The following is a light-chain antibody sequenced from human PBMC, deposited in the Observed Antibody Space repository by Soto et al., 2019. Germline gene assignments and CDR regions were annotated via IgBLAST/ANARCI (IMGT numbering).Light chain of an antibody. CDR3: SSYTISNTLV. Sequence: QSALTQPASVSGSPGQSITISCTGTSSDVGGYNYVSWYQQYPGKAPKLMIYDVSNRPSGVSNRFSGSKSGNTASLTISGLQAYDEADYYCSSYTISNTLVFGSGTKLTVL. CDR2: DVS. J-gene: IGLJ1*01. CDR1: SSDVGGYNY. V-gene: IGLV2-14*01.